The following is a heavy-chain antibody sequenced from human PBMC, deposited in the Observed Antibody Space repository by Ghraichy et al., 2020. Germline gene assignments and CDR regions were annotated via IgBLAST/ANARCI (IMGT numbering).Heavy chain of an antibody. Sequence: SETLSLTCAVSGGSVSSDWWSWVRQPPGKGLEWIGEIYHSGSTNYNPSLKGRVTMSLDKSNNQFSLKLTSVTAADTAMFYCARKLHYGPIDYWGQGTLVIVSS. CDR1: GGSVSSDW. V-gene: IGHV4-4*02. J-gene: IGHJ4*02. CDR2: IYHSGST. D-gene: IGHD4-17*01. CDR3: ARKLHYGPIDY.